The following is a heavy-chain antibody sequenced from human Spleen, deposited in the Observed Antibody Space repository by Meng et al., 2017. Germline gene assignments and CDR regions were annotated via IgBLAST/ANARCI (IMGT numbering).Heavy chain of an antibody. CDR3: AGGRFDF. CDR1: GFTVSSTF. J-gene: IGHJ4*02. CDR2: MNADGHM. V-gene: IGHV3-66*02. Sequence: VQLVECGGDLVQPVSSLRLSCAASGFTVSSTFMRWVRQAPGKGLEWVSKMNADGHMNYGDSVKGRFTISRDNSKNTVYLQMSSLRAEDTAVYYCAGGRFDFWGQGTLVTVSS.